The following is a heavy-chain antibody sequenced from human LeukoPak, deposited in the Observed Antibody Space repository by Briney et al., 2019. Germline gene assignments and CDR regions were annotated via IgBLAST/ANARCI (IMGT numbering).Heavy chain of an antibody. CDR1: GFAFDDFA. CDR3: SRNGLVDFYY. Sequence: SLRLSCITSGFAFDDFAMSWVRQPAGKGLEWVGFIRRRAYGGAAEYAASVKGRFIISRDDSKGIAYLQMNSLKTEDTAVYYCSRNGLVDFYYSGQGSRVIVSP. V-gene: IGHV3-49*04. CDR2: IRRRAYGGAA. J-gene: IGHJ4*02.